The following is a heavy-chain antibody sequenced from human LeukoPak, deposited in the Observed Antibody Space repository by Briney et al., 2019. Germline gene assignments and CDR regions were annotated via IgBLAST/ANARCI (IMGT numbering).Heavy chain of an antibody. CDR1: GGSMNTYY. Sequence: SETLSLTCTVSGGSMNTYYWSWIRQTPGKGLECIGYIHHSGSTYYNPSLKSRVTMSLDTSKNQFSLKLSSVTAADTAVYYCARESKMGAIVAGALDIWGQGTVVTVSS. J-gene: IGHJ3*02. CDR2: IHHSGST. D-gene: IGHD1-26*01. V-gene: IGHV4-4*08. CDR3: ARESKMGAIVAGALDI.